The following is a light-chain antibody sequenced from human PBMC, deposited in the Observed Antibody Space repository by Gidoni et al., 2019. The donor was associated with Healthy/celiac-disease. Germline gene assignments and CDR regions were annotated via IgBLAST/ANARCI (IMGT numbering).Light chain of an antibody. V-gene: IGKV1-39*01. CDR2: AAS. CDR1: QSISSY. Sequence: DIQMTQSPSSLSASVGDRVTITCRASQSISSYLYWYQQKPGKAPKLLIYAASSLQSGVPSMFSGSGSGTDVTLTISSLQPEDFATYYCQQSYSTPFFGPGTKVDIK. J-gene: IGKJ3*01. CDR3: QQSYSTPF.